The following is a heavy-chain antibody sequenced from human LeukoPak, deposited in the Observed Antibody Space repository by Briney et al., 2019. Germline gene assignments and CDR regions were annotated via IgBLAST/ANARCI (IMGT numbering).Heavy chain of an antibody. J-gene: IGHJ4*02. V-gene: IGHV3-43*02. Sequence: PAGSLRLSCAASGFTFDDYAMHWVRQAPGKGLEWVSLISGDGGSKYYDDTVKGRFTISRDNSKNSLYLQMNSLRTEDPALYYCAKDYGGNSPYDYRGQGNLVTVSS. CDR2: ISGDGGSK. CDR3: AKDYGGNSPYDY. D-gene: IGHD4-23*01. CDR1: GFTFDDYA.